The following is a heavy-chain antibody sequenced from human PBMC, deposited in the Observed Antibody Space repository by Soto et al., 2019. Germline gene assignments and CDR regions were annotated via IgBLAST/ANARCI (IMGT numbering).Heavy chain of an antibody. Sequence: PSETLSLTCTVSGGSIGTYYWSWIRQPPGKGLEWIGYIYYTGTSDYNPSLQSRLSISLDTPKSQFSLKLSSVSAADTAVYYCARQPCRGGSCFYWCFDLWGRGTLVTVSS. CDR2: IYYTGTS. V-gene: IGHV4-59*08. CDR1: GGSIGTYY. D-gene: IGHD2-15*01. CDR3: ARQPCRGGSCFYWCFDL. J-gene: IGHJ2*01.